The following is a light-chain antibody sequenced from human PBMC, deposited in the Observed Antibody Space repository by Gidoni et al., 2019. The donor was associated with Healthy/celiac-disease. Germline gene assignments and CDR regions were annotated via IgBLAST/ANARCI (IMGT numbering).Light chain of an antibody. CDR2: AAS. J-gene: IGKJ1*01. CDR1: QGISNY. Sequence: DIQTTQSPSSLSASVGDRVTITCRASQGISNYLAWYQQKPGKVPKLLIYAASTLQSGVPSRFSGSGSGTDFTLTISSLQPEDVATYYCQKYNSALTFGQGTKVEIK. V-gene: IGKV1-27*01. CDR3: QKYNSALT.